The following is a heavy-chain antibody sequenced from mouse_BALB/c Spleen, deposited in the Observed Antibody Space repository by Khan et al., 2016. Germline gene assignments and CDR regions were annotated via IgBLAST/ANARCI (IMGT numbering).Heavy chain of an antibody. V-gene: IGHV1S45*01. CDR3: ARKGFSSYVLLAY. Sequence: VQLQQSGAELVRPGASVKISCKAFGYIFTNHPINWVKQRPGQGLDWIGDVNPYNDYTTYNQKFKGKATLTVDKSSSTAYMELSILTSEDSAVYSCARKGFSSYVLLAYWGQGTLVTVSA. D-gene: IGHD1-1*01. J-gene: IGHJ3*01. CDR1: GYIFTNHP. CDR2: VNPYNDYT.